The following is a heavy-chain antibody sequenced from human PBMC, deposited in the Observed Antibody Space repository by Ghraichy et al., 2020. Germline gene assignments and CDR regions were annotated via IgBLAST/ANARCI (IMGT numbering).Heavy chain of an antibody. V-gene: IGHV3-33*01. J-gene: IGHJ6*03. CDR1: GFTFSSYG. CDR2: IWYDGSNK. Sequence: GGSLRLSCAASGFTFSSYGMHWVRQAPGKGLEWVAVIWYDGSNKYYADSVKGRFTISRDNSKNTLYLQMNSLRAEDTAVYYCARSGYYYGSGSYYRVTNYYYYYMDVWGKGTTVTVSS. CDR3: ARSGYYYGSGSYYRVTNYYYYYMDV. D-gene: IGHD3-10*01.